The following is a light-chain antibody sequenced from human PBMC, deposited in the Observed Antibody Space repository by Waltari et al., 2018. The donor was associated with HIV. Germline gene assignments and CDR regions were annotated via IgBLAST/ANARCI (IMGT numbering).Light chain of an antibody. V-gene: IGKV1-39*01. CDR2: AAS. CDR1: QSISSY. CDR3: QQSYSTPLIT. Sequence: DIQMTQSPSSLSASVGDRVTITCRASQSISSYLNWYQQKQGKAPKLPIYAASSLQSGVPSRFSGSGSGTDFTLTISSLQPEDFATYYCQQSYSTPLITFGQGTRLEIK. J-gene: IGKJ5*01.